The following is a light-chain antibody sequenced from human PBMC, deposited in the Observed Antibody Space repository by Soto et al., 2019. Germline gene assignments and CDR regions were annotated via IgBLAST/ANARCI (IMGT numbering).Light chain of an antibody. CDR2: GAS. Sequence: EIVLTQSPGTLSLSPGERATLSCRASQSVASRNLAWYQQKSGQAPRLLIYGASSRAIHTPDRFSGSGSGTDFTLTISSLEPEDFAVYYCQQRSSWPPTITFGQGTRLEIK. CDR3: QQRSSWPPTIT. CDR1: QSVASRN. V-gene: IGKV3-11*01. J-gene: IGKJ5*01.